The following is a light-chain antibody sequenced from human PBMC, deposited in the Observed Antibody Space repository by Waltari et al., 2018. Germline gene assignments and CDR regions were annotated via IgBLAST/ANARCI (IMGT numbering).Light chain of an antibody. V-gene: IGLV1-47*01. Sequence: QSVLTQPPSASGTPGQRVTISCSGSSPNIGSNYVYWYQQLPGTAPKLLIYRNNQLPSGVPDLFSGSKSGTSASLAISGLRSEDEADYYCAAWDDSLSGFYVFGTGTKVTVL. CDR3: AAWDDSLSGFYV. CDR1: SPNIGSNY. J-gene: IGLJ1*01. CDR2: RNN.